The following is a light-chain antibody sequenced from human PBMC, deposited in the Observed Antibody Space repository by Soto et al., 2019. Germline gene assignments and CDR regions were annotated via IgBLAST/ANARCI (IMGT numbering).Light chain of an antibody. Sequence: DVQMTQSPSSLSASVGDIVTITCRASQTINSYLNWYQQKPGKAPKLLIYAASSLKSGVPSRFSGSGSGTDFTLTISNLQPEDFATYYCQRSYSTFKTFGQGTKVESK. CDR1: QTINSY. V-gene: IGKV1-39*01. CDR2: AAS. J-gene: IGKJ1*01. CDR3: QRSYSTFKT.